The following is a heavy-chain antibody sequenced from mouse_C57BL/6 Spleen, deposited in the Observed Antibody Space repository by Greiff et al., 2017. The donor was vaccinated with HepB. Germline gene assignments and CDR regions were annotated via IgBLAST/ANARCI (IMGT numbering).Heavy chain of an antibody. J-gene: IGHJ3*01. CDR3: ALNPGLGSSPFAY. Sequence: EVQLQQSGPELVKPGASVKISCKASGYSFTGYYMNWVKQSPEKSLEWIGEINPSTGGTTYNQKFKAKATLTVDKSSSTAYMQLKSLTSEDSAVYYCALNPGLGSSPFAYWGQGTLVTVSA. CDR2: INPSTGGT. CDR1: GYSFTGYY. V-gene: IGHV1-42*01. D-gene: IGHD1-1*01.